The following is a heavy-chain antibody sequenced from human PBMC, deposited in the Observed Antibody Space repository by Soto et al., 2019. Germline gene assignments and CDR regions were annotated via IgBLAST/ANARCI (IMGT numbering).Heavy chain of an antibody. V-gene: IGHV4-34*01. Sequence: QVQLQQWGAGLLKPSETLSLTCAVYGGSFSGYYWSWIRQPPGKGLEWIGEINHSGSTNYNPSLKSRVXISXXXSXXXXXXXXXXXXXXXXXXXXXXXXXXXXXXSPFDYWGQGTLVTVSS. CDR3: XXXXXXXXXSPFDY. J-gene: IGHJ4*02. CDR2: INHSGST. CDR1: GGSFSGYY. D-gene: IGHD6-6*01.